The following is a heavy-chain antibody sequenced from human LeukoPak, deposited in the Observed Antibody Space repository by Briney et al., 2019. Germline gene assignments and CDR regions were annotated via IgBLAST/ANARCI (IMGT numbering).Heavy chain of an antibody. CDR2: ISYDGSNK. J-gene: IGHJ4*02. V-gene: IGHV3-30-3*01. CDR3: ARERLLLYAMDC. Sequence: GGSLRLSCAASGFTFSSYAMHWVRQAPGKGLEWVAVISYDGSNKYYADSVKGRFTISRDNSKNTLYLQMNSLRAEDTAVYFCARERLLLYAMDCWGQGSLVTVSS. D-gene: IGHD2-8*01. CDR1: GFTFSSYA.